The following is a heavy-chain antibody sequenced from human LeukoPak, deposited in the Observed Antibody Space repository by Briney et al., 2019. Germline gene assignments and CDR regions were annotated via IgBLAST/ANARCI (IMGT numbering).Heavy chain of an antibody. D-gene: IGHD1-26*01. V-gene: IGHV3-21*01. CDR1: GFTFSSYS. CDR2: ISGTSTYI. J-gene: IGHJ6*04. Sequence: GGSLRLSCAASGFTFSSYSMNWVRQAPGKGLEWVSSISGTSTYIYYADSVKGRFTISRDNAKNPLYLQMNSLRAEDTAVYYCACLVGATQDVWGKGTTVIVSS. CDR3: ACLVGATQDV.